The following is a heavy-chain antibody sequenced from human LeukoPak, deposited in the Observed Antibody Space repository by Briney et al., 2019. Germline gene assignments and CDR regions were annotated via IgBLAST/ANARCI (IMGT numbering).Heavy chain of an antibody. CDR2: INHSGST. D-gene: IGHD6-13*01. V-gene: IGHV4-34*01. Sequence: SETLSLTCAIYSGSFSGHYWSWIRQPPGKGLEWIGEINHSGSTNYDPSLKSRVTISVDTSRNQFSLNLSSVTAADTAVYYCARVEVIAAAGTNHAFDIWGQGTMVTVSS. J-gene: IGHJ3*02. CDR1: SGSFSGHY. CDR3: ARVEVIAAAGTNHAFDI.